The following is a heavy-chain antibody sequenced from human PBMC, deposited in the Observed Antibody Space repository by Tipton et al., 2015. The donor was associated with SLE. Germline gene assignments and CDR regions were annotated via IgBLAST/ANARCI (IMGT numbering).Heavy chain of an antibody. CDR1: GFTFSRYW. J-gene: IGHJ4*02. Sequence: SLRLSCVASGFTFSRYWMTWVRQAPGKGLEWVANIKQDGSEKYYVDSVKGRFTISRDNAKNSLYLQMNSLRAEDTAVYYCARPSTVTTGYYWGQGTLVTVSS. V-gene: IGHV3-7*01. D-gene: IGHD4-17*01. CDR3: ARPSTVTTGYY. CDR2: IKQDGSEK.